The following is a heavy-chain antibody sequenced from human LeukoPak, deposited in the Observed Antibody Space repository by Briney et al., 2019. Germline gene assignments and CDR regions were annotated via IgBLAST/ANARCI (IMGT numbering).Heavy chain of an antibody. CDR3: AREVRWGRTSQYFQH. CDR2: IYYSGST. CDR1: GGSISSSSYY. D-gene: IGHD2-8*02. V-gene: IGHV4-39*07. Sequence: SETLSLTCTVSGGSISSSSYYWGWIRQPPGKGLEWIGSIYYSGSTYHNPSLKSRVTISVDTSKNQFSLKLSSVTAADTAVYYCAREVRWGRTSQYFQHWGQGTLVTVSS. J-gene: IGHJ1*01.